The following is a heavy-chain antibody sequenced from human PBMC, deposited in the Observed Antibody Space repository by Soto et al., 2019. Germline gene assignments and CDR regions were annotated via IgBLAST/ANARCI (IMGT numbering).Heavy chain of an antibody. D-gene: IGHD3-3*01. CDR2: ISGGGGSTT. V-gene: IGHV3-23*01. Sequence: EVHLLESGGDLVQPGGSLRLSCAASGFTFDIYAMTWVRQAPGKGLEWVSFISGGGGSTTYYADPVKGRFTISRDNSKNTLYLQMSSLRAEDTAVYYCAKFRPRILEGDFYYYNGMDVWGQGTTVTVSS. CDR1: GFTFDIYA. J-gene: IGHJ6*02. CDR3: AKFRPRILEGDFYYYNGMDV.